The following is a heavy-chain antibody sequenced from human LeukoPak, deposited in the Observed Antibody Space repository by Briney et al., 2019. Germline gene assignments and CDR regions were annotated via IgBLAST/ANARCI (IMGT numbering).Heavy chain of an antibody. CDR3: ARHTIRGVVFDY. J-gene: IGHJ4*02. V-gene: IGHV4-59*08. CDR2: ISDTGNT. Sequence: SETLSLTCTVSGGSITTDYWSWIRQPPGKGLEGIGYISDTGNTIYNTSLESRVSISVDTSKNQFSLKLSSVTAADTAVYYCARHTIRGVVFDYWGRGTRVTVSS. CDR1: GGSITTDY. D-gene: IGHD3-10*01.